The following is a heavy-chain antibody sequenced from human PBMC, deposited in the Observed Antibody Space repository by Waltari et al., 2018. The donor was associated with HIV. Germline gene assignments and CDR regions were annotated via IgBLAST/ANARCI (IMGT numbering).Heavy chain of an antibody. V-gene: IGHV3-48*02. D-gene: IGHD2-15*01. CDR2: ISSESTNI. J-gene: IGHJ6*02. Sequence: EEQLVESGGGLVQPGGSLRLSCAASGFTFSRYAVTWVRQAPGKGLEWIAYISSESTNIQYADSVKVRFTVSRDNAEESLYLEMNSLRDEDTAVYYCARDTLNFYFGLDVWGQGTTVTVSS. CDR3: ARDTLNFYFGLDV. CDR1: GFTFSRYA.